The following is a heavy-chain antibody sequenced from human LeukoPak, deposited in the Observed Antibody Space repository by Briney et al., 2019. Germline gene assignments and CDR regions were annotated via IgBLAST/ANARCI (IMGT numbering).Heavy chain of an antibody. CDR3: ARGNGDYYFDY. D-gene: IGHD4-17*01. V-gene: IGHV3-66*01. Sequence: PGGSLRLSCAASGFTFSSYAMSWVRQAPGKGLEWVSVIYSGGSTYYADSVKGRFTISRDNSKNTLYLQMNSLRAEDTAVYYCARGNGDYYFDYWGQGTLVTVSS. J-gene: IGHJ4*02. CDR1: GFTFSSYA. CDR2: IYSGGST.